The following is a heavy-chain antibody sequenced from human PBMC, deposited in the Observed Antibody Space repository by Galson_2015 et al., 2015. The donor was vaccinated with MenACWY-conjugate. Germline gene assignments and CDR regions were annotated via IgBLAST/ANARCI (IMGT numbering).Heavy chain of an antibody. J-gene: IGHJ4*02. CDR2: INPGGSST. CDR3: AKTRGASFYFDS. D-gene: IGHD1-26*01. V-gene: IGHV3-74*01. Sequence: SLRLSCAASGFIFNTYWMHWVRHAPGKGLVWVSRINPGGSSTTYADSEKDRFTISRDNAKNTLYLQMNSPRPEDTAVFYCAKTRGASFYFDSWGQGTLVTVSS. CDR1: GFIFNTYW.